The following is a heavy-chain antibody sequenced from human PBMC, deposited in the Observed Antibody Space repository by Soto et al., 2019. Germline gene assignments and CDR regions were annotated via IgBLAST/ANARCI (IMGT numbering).Heavy chain of an antibody. D-gene: IGHD6-13*01. V-gene: IGHV3-33*01. CDR3: ASDRGGYSSSWNPFDY. CDR1: GFTFSSYG. Sequence: GGSLRLSCAASGFTFSSYGMHWVRQAPGKGLEWVAVIWYDGSNKYYADSVKGRFTISRDNSKNTLYLQMNSLRAEDTAVYYCASDRGGYSSSWNPFDYWGQGTLVTVSS. J-gene: IGHJ4*02. CDR2: IWYDGSNK.